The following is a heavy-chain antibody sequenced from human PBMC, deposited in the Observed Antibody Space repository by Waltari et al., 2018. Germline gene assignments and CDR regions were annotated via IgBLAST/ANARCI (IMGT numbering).Heavy chain of an antibody. Sequence: VQLQESGPGLVKPSETLSLTCTVSGGSISSYYWSWIRQPPGKGLEWVSVIYSGGSTYYADSVKGRFTISRDNSKNTLYLQMNSLRAEDTAVYYCARDTKGGDYWGQGTLVTVSS. CDR1: GGSISSYY. J-gene: IGHJ4*02. D-gene: IGHD3-16*01. CDR2: IYSGGST. CDR3: ARDTKGGDY. V-gene: IGHV3-53*01.